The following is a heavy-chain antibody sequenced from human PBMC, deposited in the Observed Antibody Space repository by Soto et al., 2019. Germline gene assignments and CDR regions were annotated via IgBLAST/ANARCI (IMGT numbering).Heavy chain of an antibody. CDR3: VHTGYSYDPFDY. D-gene: IGHD5-18*01. CDR1: GFSLTTSGVG. Sequence: QITLKESGPTLVKPTQTLTLTCTFSGFSLTTSGVGVGWIRQPPGKALEWLALIFWNDDERYSPSLKSRLTITTEDSNNEVVHTMTNMHPVDTATDYCVHTGYSYDPFDYWGRGTLVTVSS. V-gene: IGHV2-5*01. J-gene: IGHJ4*02. CDR2: IFWNDDE.